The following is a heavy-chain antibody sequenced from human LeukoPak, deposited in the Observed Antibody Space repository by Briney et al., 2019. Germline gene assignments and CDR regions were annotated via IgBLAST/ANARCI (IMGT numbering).Heavy chain of an antibody. CDR3: ARFYGLGYFDY. CDR1: GGSFSGYY. Sequence: SETLSLTCAVYGGSFSGYYWSWIRQPPGKGLEWIGEINHSGSTNYNPSLKSRVTISVDTSKNQFSLKLSSVTAADTAVYYCARFYGLGYFDYWGQGILVIVSS. J-gene: IGHJ4*02. D-gene: IGHD4-17*01. V-gene: IGHV4-34*01. CDR2: INHSGST.